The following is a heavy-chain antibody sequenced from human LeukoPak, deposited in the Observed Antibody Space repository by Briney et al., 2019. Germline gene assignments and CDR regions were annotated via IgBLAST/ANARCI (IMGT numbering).Heavy chain of an antibody. CDR2: ITNSGRST. V-gene: IGHV3-11*04. Sequence: GGSLRLSCEASGFSFSNYFISWIRQAPGKGLQWVSYITNSGRSTNYADAVKGRFTISRDNAKKSVYLEMTDLRAEDTAVYYCAREASGNYHVFDSWGQGTLVTVSS. D-gene: IGHD1-26*01. J-gene: IGHJ4*02. CDR3: AREASGNYHVFDS. CDR1: GFSFSNYF.